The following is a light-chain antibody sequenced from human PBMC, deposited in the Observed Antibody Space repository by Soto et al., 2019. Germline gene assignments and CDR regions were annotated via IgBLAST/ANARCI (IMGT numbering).Light chain of an antibody. CDR3: QQYYRTHWT. Sequence: DIVMTQSPDSLAVSLGERATINCKSSQSVLYSSNNKNDLAWYQQKPGQPPKLLIYWASTRESGVPDRLSGSGSGTDFTLTISSLQAEDVAVYYCQQYYRTHWTFGQGTKVEI. V-gene: IGKV4-1*01. CDR2: WAS. J-gene: IGKJ1*01. CDR1: QSVLYSSNNKND.